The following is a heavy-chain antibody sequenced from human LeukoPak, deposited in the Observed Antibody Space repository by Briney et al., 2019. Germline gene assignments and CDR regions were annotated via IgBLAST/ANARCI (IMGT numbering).Heavy chain of an antibody. Sequence: ASVKVSCKVSGYTFTDYYMHWVQPAPGKGLDWMGLVDPEDGETIYAERFQGRVTITADTSTDTAYMELSSLRSEDTAVYYCATSEYSSGWYATDYWGQGTLVTVSS. CDR2: VDPEDGET. V-gene: IGHV1-69-2*01. J-gene: IGHJ4*02. CDR1: GYTFTDYY. D-gene: IGHD6-19*01. CDR3: ATSEYSSGWYATDY.